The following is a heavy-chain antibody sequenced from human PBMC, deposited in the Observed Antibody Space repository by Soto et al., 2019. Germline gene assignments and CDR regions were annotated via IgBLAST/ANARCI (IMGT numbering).Heavy chain of an antibody. Sequence: VASVKVSCKASGFTFTSSAVQWVRQARGQRLEWIGWIVVGSGNTNYAQKFQERVTITRDMSTSTAYMELSSLRSEDTAVYYCAAAPYYDILTGRRDFDYWGQGTLVTVSS. CDR1: GFTFTSSA. J-gene: IGHJ4*02. V-gene: IGHV1-58*01. CDR2: IVVGSGNT. CDR3: AAAPYYDILTGRRDFDY. D-gene: IGHD3-9*01.